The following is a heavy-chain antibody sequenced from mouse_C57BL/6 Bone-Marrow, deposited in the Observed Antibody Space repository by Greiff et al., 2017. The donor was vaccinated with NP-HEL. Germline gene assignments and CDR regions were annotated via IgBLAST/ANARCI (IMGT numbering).Heavy chain of an antibody. J-gene: IGHJ1*03. CDR1: GYTFTSYW. CDR2: IDPSDSYT. Sequence: QVQLQQPGAELVRPGTSVKLSCKASGYTFTSYWMHWVKQRPGQGLEWIGVIDPSDSYTNYIQKFKGKATLTVDTSSSTAYMQLSSLTSEDSAVYYCARSYYGRGYWYFDVWGTGTTVTVSS. D-gene: IGHD1-1*01. V-gene: IGHV1-59*01. CDR3: ARSYYGRGYWYFDV.